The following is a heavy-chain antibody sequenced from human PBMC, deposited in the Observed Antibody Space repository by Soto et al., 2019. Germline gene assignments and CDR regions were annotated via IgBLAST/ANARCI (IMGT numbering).Heavy chain of an antibody. D-gene: IGHD3-16*02. CDR3: ASGHPATFGGVTVYYYYGMDV. V-gene: IGHV1-69*01. Sequence: QVQLVQSGAEVKKPGSSVKVSCKVSGGTFSSYGISWVRQAPGQGLEWMGDIHPLFNTAKYKEKFQGRVTITADESTSTAYMELSSLRSEDTAVYYCASGHPATFGGVTVYYYYGMDVWGQGTTVTVSS. CDR2: IHPLFNTA. J-gene: IGHJ6*02. CDR1: GGTFSSYG.